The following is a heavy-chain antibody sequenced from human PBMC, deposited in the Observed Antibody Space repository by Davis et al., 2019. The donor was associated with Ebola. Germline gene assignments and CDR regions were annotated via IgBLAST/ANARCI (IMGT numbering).Heavy chain of an antibody. D-gene: IGHD3-22*01. Sequence: PGGSLRLSCAASGFTFSSYAMHWVRQAPGKGLEWVAVISYDGSNKYYADSVKGRFTISRDNSKNSLYLQMNSLRAEDTAVYYCASPAADYYDSSGYYPFDYWGQGTLVTVSS. CDR2: ISYDGSNK. CDR3: ASPAADYYDSSGYYPFDY. CDR1: GFTFSSYA. J-gene: IGHJ4*02. V-gene: IGHV3-30*04.